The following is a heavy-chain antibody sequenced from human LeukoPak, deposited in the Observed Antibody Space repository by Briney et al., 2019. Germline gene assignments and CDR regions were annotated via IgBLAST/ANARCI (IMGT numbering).Heavy chain of an antibody. J-gene: IGHJ4*02. Sequence: GRSLRLSCAASGFTFSSYGMHWVRQAPGKGLEWVAVIWYDGSNKYYADSVKGRFTISRDNSKNTLYLQMNSLRAEDTAVYYCAKRGVVIRVILVGFHKEAYYFDSWGQGALVTVSS. V-gene: IGHV3-33*06. CDR2: IWYDGSNK. D-gene: IGHD3-22*01. CDR1: GFTFSSYG. CDR3: AKRGVVIRVILVGFHKEAYYFDS.